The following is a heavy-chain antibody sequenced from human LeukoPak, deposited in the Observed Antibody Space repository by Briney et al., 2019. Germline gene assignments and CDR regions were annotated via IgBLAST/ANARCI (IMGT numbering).Heavy chain of an antibody. CDR2: IKQDGSEK. CDR1: GFTFSSYW. CDR3: ARVKAAGTTYY. V-gene: IGHV3-7*01. D-gene: IGHD1-1*01. Sequence: GGSLRLSCAASGFTFSSYWMSWVRLAPGKGLEWVANIKQDGSEKYYVDSVKGRFTISRDNAKNSLYLQMNSLRAEDTAVYYCARVKAAGTTYYWGQGTLVTVSS. J-gene: IGHJ4*02.